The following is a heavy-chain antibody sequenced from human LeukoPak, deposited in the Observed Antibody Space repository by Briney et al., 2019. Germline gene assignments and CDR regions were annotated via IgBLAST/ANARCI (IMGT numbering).Heavy chain of an antibody. D-gene: IGHD6-19*01. CDR2: IYHSGST. V-gene: IGHV4-38-2*01. J-gene: IGHJ4*02. CDR3: ARSRPMYSSGWHEDY. Sequence: PSETLSLTCAVSGYSISSGYYWGWIRQPPGKGLEWTGSIYHSGSTYYNPSLKSRVTISVDTSKNQFSLKLSSVTAADTAVYYCARSRPMYSSGWHEDYWGQGTLVTVSS. CDR1: GYSISSGYY.